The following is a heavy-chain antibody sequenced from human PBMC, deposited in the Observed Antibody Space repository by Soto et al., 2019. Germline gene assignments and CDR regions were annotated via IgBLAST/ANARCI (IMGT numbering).Heavy chain of an antibody. CDR1: GGTFSSYT. Sequence: SVKVSCKASGGTFSSYTISWVRQAPGQGLEWMGRIIPILGIANYAQKFQGRVTITADKSTSTAYMELSSLRSEDTAVYYCARGPDFWSGYPANYYYMDFWGKGTTVTVSS. J-gene: IGHJ6*03. CDR3: ARGPDFWSGYPANYYYMDF. CDR2: IIPILGIA. D-gene: IGHD3-3*01. V-gene: IGHV1-69*02.